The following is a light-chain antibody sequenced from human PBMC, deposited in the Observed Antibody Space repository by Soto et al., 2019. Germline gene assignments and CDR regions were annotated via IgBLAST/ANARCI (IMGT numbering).Light chain of an antibody. Sequence: SALTQPASVSGSPGQSITISCTGTSSDVGAYNYVSWYQQHPGKAPKLIIYDVSNRPSEVSNRFSGSKSGSTASLTISGLQAEDEADYYCGSYTTSSTLVLGGGTKLTVL. CDR1: SSDVGAYNY. V-gene: IGLV2-14*03. CDR3: GSYTTSSTLV. J-gene: IGLJ2*01. CDR2: DVS.